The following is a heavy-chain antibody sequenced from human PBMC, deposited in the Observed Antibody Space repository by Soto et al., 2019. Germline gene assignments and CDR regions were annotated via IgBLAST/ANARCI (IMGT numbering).Heavy chain of an antibody. CDR2: ISGSGGST. D-gene: IGHD2-2*01. V-gene: IGHV3-23*01. J-gene: IGHJ4*02. Sequence: GESLKISCAASGFTFSSYAMSWVRQAPGKGLEWVSAISGSGGSTYYADSVKGRFTISRDNSKNTLYLQMNSLRAEDTAVYYCAKDHRGKLGYCSSTSCYRGGQGTLVTVSS. CDR1: GFTFSSYA. CDR3: AKDHRGKLGYCSSTSCYR.